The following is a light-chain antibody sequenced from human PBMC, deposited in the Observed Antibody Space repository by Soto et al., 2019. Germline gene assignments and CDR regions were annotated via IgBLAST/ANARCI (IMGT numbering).Light chain of an antibody. CDR1: QTVSSSY. V-gene: IGKV3-20*01. CDR3: QQYGNSPPYS. Sequence: EIVLTQSPGTLSLSPGERATLSCRASQTVSSSYLAWYQQKPGQAPRLLIYGASTRATGIPDRLSGSGSGTDFTLTVSRLEPEDGAVYYCQQYGNSPPYSFGQGTKLEIK. CDR2: GAS. J-gene: IGKJ2*01.